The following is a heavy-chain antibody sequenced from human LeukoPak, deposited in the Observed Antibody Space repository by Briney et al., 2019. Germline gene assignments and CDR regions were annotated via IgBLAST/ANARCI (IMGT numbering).Heavy chain of an antibody. CDR3: ARDGLWSERGDY. Sequence: GGSLRLSCAASGFTFSSYGMHWVRQAPGKGLEWVAFIRYDGSNKYYADSVKGRFTISRDNAKNSLYLQMNSLRAEDTAVYYCARDGLWSERGDYWGQGTLVTVSS. CDR2: IRYDGSNK. D-gene: IGHD2-21*01. CDR1: GFTFSSYG. V-gene: IGHV3-30*02. J-gene: IGHJ4*02.